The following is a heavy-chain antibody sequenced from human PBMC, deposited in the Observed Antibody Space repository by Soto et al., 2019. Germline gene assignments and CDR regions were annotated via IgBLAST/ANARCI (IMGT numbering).Heavy chain of an antibody. D-gene: IGHD3-22*01. CDR3: AKHRARSGPTGGYGMDV. V-gene: IGHV4-59*08. CDR2: IYYSGST. Sequence: SETLSLTCTVSGGSISDYYWSWIRQPPGQGLEWIGYIYYSGSTNCNSSLKSRVTISIDTSKNQFSLQVSSVNAADTAVYYCAKHRARSGPTGGYGMDVWGQVTTLTVSS. J-gene: IGHJ6*02. CDR1: GGSISDYY.